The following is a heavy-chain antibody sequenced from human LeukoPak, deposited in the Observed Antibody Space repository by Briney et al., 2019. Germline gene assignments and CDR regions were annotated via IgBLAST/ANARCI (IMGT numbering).Heavy chain of an antibody. J-gene: IGHJ4*02. V-gene: IGHV3-21*01. CDR3: ARGGSSVATDY. CDR1: XFTFSSYI. CDR2: ISGTGAYI. Sequence: PGGSLRLSCAASXFTFSSYIMTWVRQAPGKGLEWVSSISGTGAYIYYADSVKGRFTTSRDNAKNSLYLQMNSLRAEDTAVYYCARGGSSVATDYWGQGTLVTVSS. D-gene: IGHD6-13*01.